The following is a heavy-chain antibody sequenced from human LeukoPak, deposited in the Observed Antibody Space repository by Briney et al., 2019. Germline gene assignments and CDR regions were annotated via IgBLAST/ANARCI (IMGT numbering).Heavy chain of an antibody. CDR3: ARVYNWNYRPDNWFDP. Sequence: ASVKVSCKASGYTFTGYYRHWVRQAPGQGLEWMGWINPNSGGTNYAQTFQGRVTMTRDTSISTAYMELSRLRSDDTAVYYCARVYNWNYRPDNWFDPWGQGTLVTVSS. V-gene: IGHV1-2*02. D-gene: IGHD1-7*01. CDR2: INPNSGGT. J-gene: IGHJ5*02. CDR1: GYTFTGYY.